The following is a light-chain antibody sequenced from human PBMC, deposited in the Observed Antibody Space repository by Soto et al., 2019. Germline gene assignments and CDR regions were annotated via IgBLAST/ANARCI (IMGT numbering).Light chain of an antibody. J-gene: IGKJ1*01. CDR2: GTS. V-gene: IGKV3-20*01. CDR1: QSVSSTY. CDR3: QQYGSSPWT. Sequence: EIVLTQSPGTLSLSPGERATLSCRASQSVSSTYLVWYQQKCGQAPRLLIYGTSNRPTGIPDRFSGSGSGTDFTLTISRLEPEDFAVYYCQQYGSSPWTFGQGTKVEIK.